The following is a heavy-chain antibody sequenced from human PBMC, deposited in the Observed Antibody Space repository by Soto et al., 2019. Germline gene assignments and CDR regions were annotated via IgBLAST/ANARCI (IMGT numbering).Heavy chain of an antibody. CDR3: ARDGRFWQYSSIPFMDV. V-gene: IGHV1-18*01. Sequence: QAQLAQSGAEVKKPGASVKVSCKASDYAFPSYGINWVRQAPGQGLEWMGWISARNGNTNFAQTSQYRVTITTDTSTSTAYMELRSLRSDDTAVYYCARDGRFWQYSSIPFMDVWCQGTTVTVSS. D-gene: IGHD3-3*01. CDR1: DYAFPSYG. CDR2: ISARNGNT. J-gene: IGHJ6*02.